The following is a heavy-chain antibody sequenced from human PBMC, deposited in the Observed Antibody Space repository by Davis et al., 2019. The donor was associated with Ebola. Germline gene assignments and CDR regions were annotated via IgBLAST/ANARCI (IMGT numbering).Heavy chain of an antibody. Sequence: MPSETLSLTCTVSGGSISSSNYYWGWTRQPPGKGLEWIGSIYYSGSTYYNPSLKSRVTISVDTSKNQFSLKLNSVTATDTAVYYCARQGYYDSGSYYYFGYWGQGTLVTVSS. J-gene: IGHJ4*02. CDR3: ARQGYYDSGSYYYFGY. D-gene: IGHD3-10*01. CDR2: IYYSGST. CDR1: GGSISSSNYY. V-gene: IGHV4-39*01.